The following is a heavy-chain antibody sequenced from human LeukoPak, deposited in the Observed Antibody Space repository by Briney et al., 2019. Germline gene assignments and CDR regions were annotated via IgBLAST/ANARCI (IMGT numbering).Heavy chain of an antibody. Sequence: GGSLRLSCAASGFTVSSNYMSWVRQAPGKGLEWVSVIYSGGSTYYADSVKGRFTISRDNSKNTLYLQMNSLRAEDTAVYYCTREGTIVVGDAFDLWGQGTMVTVSS. J-gene: IGHJ3*01. CDR2: IYSGGST. V-gene: IGHV3-66*01. CDR1: GFTVSSNY. CDR3: TREGTIVVGDAFDL. D-gene: IGHD2-15*01.